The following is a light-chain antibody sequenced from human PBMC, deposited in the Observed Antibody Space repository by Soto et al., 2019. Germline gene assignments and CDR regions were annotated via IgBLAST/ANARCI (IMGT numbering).Light chain of an antibody. J-gene: IGKJ3*01. V-gene: IGKV1-12*02. CDR1: QDISGW. Sequence: DLQMTQSPSSVSASVGDRVTITCRASQDISGWLVWYQQKPGEAPKLLIFEASSLQSGVPSRFSGSGSGTDFTLTITSLQPEDSAVYYCQQADSYPFTFGPGTKVNIK. CDR2: EAS. CDR3: QQADSYPFT.